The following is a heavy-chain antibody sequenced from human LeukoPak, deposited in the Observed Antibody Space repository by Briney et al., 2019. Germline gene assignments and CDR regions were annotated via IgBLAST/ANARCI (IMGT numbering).Heavy chain of an antibody. V-gene: IGHV4-4*07. CDR2: MYSSGTT. Sequence: SETLSLTCTVSGGSISSYYWSWIRQSAGKRLEWIGRMYSSGTTDYNPSLQSRVTMSIDTSKNQFSLKLNSVTAADTAVYYCARDPYYDILTGYLIRGAFDTWGLGTLVTVSS. D-gene: IGHD3-9*01. CDR3: ARDPYYDILTGYLIRGAFDT. CDR1: GGSISSYY. J-gene: IGHJ3*02.